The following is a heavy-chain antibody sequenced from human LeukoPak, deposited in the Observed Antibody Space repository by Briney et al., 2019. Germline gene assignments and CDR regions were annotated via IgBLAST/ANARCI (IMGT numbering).Heavy chain of an antibody. CDR2: INTQNGNT. CDR1: GYTFTSYG. V-gene: IGHV1-18*01. D-gene: IGHD2-2*01. Sequence: ASVKVSCKASGYTFTSYGISWVRQAPGQGLEWMGWINTQNGNTAQQKLQGRVTMTTDTSTSTAYMELRSLRSDDTAVYYCARGDLASCSSNSCCEGRYWGQGTLVTVSS. CDR3: ARGDLASCSSNSCCEGRY. J-gene: IGHJ4*02.